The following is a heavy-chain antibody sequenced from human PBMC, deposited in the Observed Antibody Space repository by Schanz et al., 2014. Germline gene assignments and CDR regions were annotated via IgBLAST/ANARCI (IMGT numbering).Heavy chain of an antibody. V-gene: IGHV1-69*04. D-gene: IGHD6-13*01. CDR2: IIPSLGIA. Sequence: QLQLEQSGAEVKKPGSSVKVSCKASGGTFSSFGINWVRQAPGQGLEWMGRIIPSLGIANYAQKFQGRVTITADKSTFTAYMDVSSLRSEDTAVYYCARDGVDAAAGGNYWGQGTLVTVSS. CDR1: GGTFSSFG. J-gene: IGHJ4*02. CDR3: ARDGVDAAAGGNY.